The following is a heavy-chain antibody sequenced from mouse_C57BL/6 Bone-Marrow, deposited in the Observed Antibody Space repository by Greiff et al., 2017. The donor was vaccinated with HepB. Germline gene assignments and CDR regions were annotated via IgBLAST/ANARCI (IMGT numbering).Heavy chain of an antibody. CDR2: IYPGDGDT. CDR1: GYAFSSSW. CDR3: AKSTPYYFDY. J-gene: IGHJ2*01. D-gene: IGHD5-1*01. Sequence: QVQLQQSGHELMKPGASVKISCKASGYAFSSSWMNWVKQRPGKGLEWIGRIYPGDGDTNYNGKFKGKATLTADKSSSTAYMQLSSLTSEDSAVYFCAKSTPYYFDYWGQGTTLTVSS. V-gene: IGHV1-82*01.